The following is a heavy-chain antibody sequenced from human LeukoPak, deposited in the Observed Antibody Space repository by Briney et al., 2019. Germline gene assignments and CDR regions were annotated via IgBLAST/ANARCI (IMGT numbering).Heavy chain of an antibody. CDR1: GYTFTSYY. J-gene: IGHJ4*02. V-gene: IGHV1-2*02. CDR3: ARDPYYDILTGYPVLD. D-gene: IGHD3-9*01. Sequence: ASVKVSCKASGYTFTSYYMHWVRQAPGQGLEWRGWINPNSGGTNYAQKFQGRVTMTRDTPISTAYMELRRLRSDDTAVYYCARDPYYDILTGYPVLDWGQGTLVTVSS. CDR2: INPNSGGT.